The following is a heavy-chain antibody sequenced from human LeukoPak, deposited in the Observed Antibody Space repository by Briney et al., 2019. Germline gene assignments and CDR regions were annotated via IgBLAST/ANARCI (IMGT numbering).Heavy chain of an antibody. J-gene: IGHJ4*02. D-gene: IGHD6-19*01. CDR2: IYTSGST. CDR1: GGPISSYY. V-gene: IGHV4-4*07. Sequence: SETLSLTCTVSGGPISSYYWSWIRQPAGKGLEWIGRIYTSGSTNYNPSLKSRVTMSVDTSKNQFSLKLSSVTAADTAVYYCARDRGSGWSYYFDYWGQGTLVTVSS. CDR3: ARDRGSGWSYYFDY.